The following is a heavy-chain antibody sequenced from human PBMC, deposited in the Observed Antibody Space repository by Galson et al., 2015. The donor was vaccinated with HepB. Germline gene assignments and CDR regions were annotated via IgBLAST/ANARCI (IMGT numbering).Heavy chain of an antibody. CDR1: GYSFTSYW. V-gene: IGHV5-51*01. CDR2: IYPGDSDT. CDR3: ARQQGPSYYDSSGYYEFDP. Sequence: QSGAEVKKPGESLKISCKGSGYSFTSYWIGWVRQMPGKGLEWMGIIYPGDSDTRYSPSFQGQVTISADKSISTAYLQWSSLKASDTAMYYCARQQGPSYYDSSGYYEFDPWGQGTLVTVSS. D-gene: IGHD3-22*01. J-gene: IGHJ5*02.